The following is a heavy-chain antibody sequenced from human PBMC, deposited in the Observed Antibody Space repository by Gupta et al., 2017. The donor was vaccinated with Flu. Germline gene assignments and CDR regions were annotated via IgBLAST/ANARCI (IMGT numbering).Heavy chain of an antibody. J-gene: IGHJ4*02. Sequence: EVQLVQSGAEVNKPGESLKISCTGSGYDFTTYWIGWVRQMPGKGLECMGVIYPGDSDTRYSPSFQGQVTISADKSISTAYLQWSSLKASDTAMYYCARRKYSSSSEYYFDYWGQGILVTVSS. CDR1: GYDFTTYW. CDR3: ARRKYSSSSEYYFDY. V-gene: IGHV5-51*03. D-gene: IGHD6-6*01. CDR2: IYPGDSDT.